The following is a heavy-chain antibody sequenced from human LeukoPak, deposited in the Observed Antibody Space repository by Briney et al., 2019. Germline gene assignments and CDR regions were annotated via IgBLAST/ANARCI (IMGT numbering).Heavy chain of an antibody. V-gene: IGHV3-30*02. Sequence: HPGGSLRLSCAASGFTFSSYGMHWVRQAPGKGLEWVAFIRYDGSNKYYADSVKGRFTISRDNSKNTLYLQMNSLRAEDTAVYYCANLGSYCSSTSCQRHWGQGTLVTVSS. J-gene: IGHJ4*02. D-gene: IGHD2-2*01. CDR3: ANLGSYCSSTSCQRH. CDR2: IRYDGSNK. CDR1: GFTFSSYG.